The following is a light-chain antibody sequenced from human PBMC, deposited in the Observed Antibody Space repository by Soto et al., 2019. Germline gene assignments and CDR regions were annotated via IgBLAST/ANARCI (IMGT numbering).Light chain of an antibody. CDR2: EVR. V-gene: IGLV2-14*01. Sequence: QSALTQAASVSGSPGQSITISCTGTISDVGGYNYVSWYQQHPGKVPKLLIYEVRNRPSGVSHRFSGSKSDNTASLTISGLQAEDEADYYCTSYTTSSTLVFGTGTKVPS. J-gene: IGLJ1*01. CDR3: TSYTTSSTLV. CDR1: ISDVGGYNY.